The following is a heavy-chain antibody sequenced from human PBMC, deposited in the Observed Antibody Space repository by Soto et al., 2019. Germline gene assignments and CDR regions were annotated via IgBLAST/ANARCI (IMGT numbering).Heavy chain of an antibody. CDR2: ISYDGSNN. CDR1: GFTFSGYG. D-gene: IGHD4-17*01. Sequence: QVQLVASGGGVVQPGRYLRLSCAASGFTFSGYGMHWVRQAPGKGLEWVAVISYDGSNNYYADSVKGRFTISRDNSKNTQYLQMNSLRAEDTAVYYCAKGGHMTTMTTGDYWGQGTLVTVSS. V-gene: IGHV3-30*18. CDR3: AKGGHMTTMTTGDY. J-gene: IGHJ4*02.